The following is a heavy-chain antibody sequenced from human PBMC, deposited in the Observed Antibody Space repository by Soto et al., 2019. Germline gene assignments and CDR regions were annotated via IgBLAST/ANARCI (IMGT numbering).Heavy chain of an antibody. V-gene: IGHV3-53*04. CDR2: IYSGGST. D-gene: IGHD2-21*01. Sequence: VRKAPGKGLEWDSVIYSGGSTYYADSVKGRFTISRHNSKNTLYLQMNSLSAEDTSVDYCLRDFFFQAEDGIRDL. CDR3: LRDFFFQAEDGIRDL. J-gene: IGHJ2*01.